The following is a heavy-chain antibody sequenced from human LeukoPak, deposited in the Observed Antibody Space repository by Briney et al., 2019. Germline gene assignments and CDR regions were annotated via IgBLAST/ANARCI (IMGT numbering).Heavy chain of an antibody. Sequence: SGGSLRLSCAASGFTFSSYWMHWVRQAPGKGLVWVSRINSGGSSSNYADSVKGRFTISRDNAKNTLYLQMNSLRAEDTAVYYCARSFSLDYFDSWGQGTLVTVSS. D-gene: IGHD3-16*01. J-gene: IGHJ4*02. CDR1: GFTFSSYW. V-gene: IGHV3-74*01. CDR3: ARSFSLDYFDS. CDR2: INSGGSSS.